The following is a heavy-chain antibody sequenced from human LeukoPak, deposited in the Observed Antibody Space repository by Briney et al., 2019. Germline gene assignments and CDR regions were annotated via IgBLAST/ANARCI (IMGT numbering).Heavy chain of an antibody. D-gene: IGHD3-16*01. V-gene: IGHV3-48*02. J-gene: IGHJ3*01. Sequence: GGSLRLSCAASGFKFNTYIMNWIRQAPGKGLEWVSIINSGGTVRYYADSVRGRFTISRDNARNSLYLQMNSLRDEDTAVYYCVRDNDGGYGGDYVYAFDVWGQGTMVTVSS. CDR1: GFKFNTYI. CDR3: VRDNDGGYGGDYVYAFDV. CDR2: INSGGTVR.